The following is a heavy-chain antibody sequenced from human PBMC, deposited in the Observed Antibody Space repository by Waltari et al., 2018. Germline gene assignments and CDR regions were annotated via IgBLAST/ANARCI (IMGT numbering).Heavy chain of an antibody. CDR2: ISKSGRVT. Sequence: EVHLVESGGGLVKPGGSLRVSCAASGFDFSSFSINWIRQTPGKGLEWVSSISKSGRVTEYADSVKGRFTFSRDNANNSVYLQMNSLRVEDTAVDYCNVELAEAGNWGQGTLVTVSP. CDR3: NVELAEAGN. D-gene: IGHD6-13*01. CDR1: GFDFSSFS. J-gene: IGHJ4*02. V-gene: IGHV3-21*06.